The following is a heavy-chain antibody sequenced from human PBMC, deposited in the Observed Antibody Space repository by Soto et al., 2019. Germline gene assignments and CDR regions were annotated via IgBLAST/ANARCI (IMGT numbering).Heavy chain of an antibody. Sequence: ASVKVSCKTSGYTFNTYGISWVRQAPGQGLEWMGWISAYNGNTNYAQKLQGRVTMTTDTSTSTAYMELRSLRSDDTAVYYCAREATPLYYYYGMDVWGQRTTVTVSS. CDR2: ISAYNGNT. V-gene: IGHV1-18*01. J-gene: IGHJ6*02. D-gene: IGHD5-12*01. CDR1: GYTFNTYG. CDR3: AREATPLYYYYGMDV.